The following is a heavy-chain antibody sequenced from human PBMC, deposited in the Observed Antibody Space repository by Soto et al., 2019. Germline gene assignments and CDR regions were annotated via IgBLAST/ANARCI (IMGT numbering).Heavy chain of an antibody. J-gene: IGHJ6*02. CDR3: ARCPGYCSGGSCYYYYYYGMDV. Sequence: GESLKISCNGSGYSFTSYWIGWVRQMPGKGLEWMGIIYPGDSDTRYSPSFQGQVTISADKSISTAYLQWSSLKASDTAMYYCARCPGYCSGGSCYYYYYYGMDVWGQGT. CDR2: IYPGDSDT. V-gene: IGHV5-51*01. CDR1: GYSFTSYW. D-gene: IGHD2-15*01.